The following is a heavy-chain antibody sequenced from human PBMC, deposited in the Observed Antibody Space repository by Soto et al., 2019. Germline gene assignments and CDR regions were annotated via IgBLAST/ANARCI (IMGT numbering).Heavy chain of an antibody. CDR3: AKDRVVPAGIWSGFDC. Sequence: PGGSLRLSCAASGFTFTSYAMSWVRQAPGRGLEWVSAISSRGGSRYYADSVKGRFTISRDSSKKTLYLRMNSLRAEDTAVYYCAKDRVVPAGIWSGFDCWGQGTLVTVSS. J-gene: IGHJ4*02. CDR2: ISSRGGSR. V-gene: IGHV3-23*01. D-gene: IGHD2-2*02. CDR1: GFTFTSYA.